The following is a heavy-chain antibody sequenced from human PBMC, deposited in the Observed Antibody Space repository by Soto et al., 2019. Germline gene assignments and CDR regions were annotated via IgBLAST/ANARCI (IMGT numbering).Heavy chain of an antibody. CDR2: IGTAGDT. V-gene: IGHV3-13*04. J-gene: IGHJ6*02. CDR3: ARVEAANGDYGMDV. CDR1: GYSCTRYW. D-gene: IGHD4-17*01. Sequence: GESLKISCKGSGYSCTRYWIGWVSQATGKGLEWVSAIGTAGDTYYPGSVKGRFTISRENAKNSLYLQMNSLRAGDTAVYYCARVEAANGDYGMDVWGQVTTVTVSS.